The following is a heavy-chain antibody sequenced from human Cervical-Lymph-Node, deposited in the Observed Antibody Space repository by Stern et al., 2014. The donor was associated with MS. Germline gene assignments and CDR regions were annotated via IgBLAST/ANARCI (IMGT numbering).Heavy chain of an antibody. Sequence: VQLVQSGAEVKKPGSSVKVSCKASGGTFTSNAVSWVRQAPGHGLEWMGGVIPICGTANYAQRFQGSVTLAGDASTSTAYMELSSLRSEDTAVYYCARDSGIAVAGTVPYFFDFWGQGTLVTVSS. D-gene: IGHD6-19*01. J-gene: IGHJ4*02. CDR1: GGTFTSNA. V-gene: IGHV1-69*12. CDR2: VIPICGTA. CDR3: ARDSGIAVAGTVPYFFDF.